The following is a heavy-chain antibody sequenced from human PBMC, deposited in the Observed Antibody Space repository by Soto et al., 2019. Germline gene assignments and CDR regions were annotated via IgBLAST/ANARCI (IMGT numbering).Heavy chain of an antibody. CDR1: GFTFSGSA. D-gene: IGHD2-8*02. CDR3: TRRTGAAAFDY. Sequence: PGGSLRLSCAASGFTFSGSAMHWVRQASGKGLEWVGRIRSKANSYATAYAASVKGRFTISRDDSENTAYLQMNSLKTEDTAVYYCTRRTGAAAFDYWGQGTLVTVSS. J-gene: IGHJ4*02. CDR2: IRSKANSYAT. V-gene: IGHV3-73*01.